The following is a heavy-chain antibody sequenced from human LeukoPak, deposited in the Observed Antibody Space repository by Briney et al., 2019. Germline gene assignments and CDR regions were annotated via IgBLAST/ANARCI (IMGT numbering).Heavy chain of an antibody. V-gene: IGHV3-30*18. J-gene: IGHJ6*02. D-gene: IGHD3-22*01. Sequence: GGSLRLSCAASGFTFSSYGMHWVRQAPGKGLEWVAVISYDGSNKYYADSVKGRFTISRDNSKNTLYLQMNSLRAEDTAVYYCAKDHDSSGYYYVPYYYYGMDVWGQGTTVTVSS. CDR2: ISYDGSNK. CDR1: GFTFSSYG. CDR3: AKDHDSSGYYYVPYYYYGMDV.